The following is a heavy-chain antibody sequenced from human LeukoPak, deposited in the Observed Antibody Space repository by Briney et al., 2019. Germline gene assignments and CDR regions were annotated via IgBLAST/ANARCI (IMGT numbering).Heavy chain of an antibody. CDR2: IYSAGYT. V-gene: IGHV3-66*02. CDR3: AREGSGYSYFYYMAV. D-gene: IGHD3-3*01. CDR1: GFTVSSNY. J-gene: IGHJ6*03. Sequence: GGSLRLSCAASGFTVSSNYMSWVRQAPGKGLEWVSVIYSAGYTYYADSVKGRFTISRDNSKNRVYLQMNSLKTEDTAVYYCAREGSGYSYFYYMAVWGKGTTVTVSS.